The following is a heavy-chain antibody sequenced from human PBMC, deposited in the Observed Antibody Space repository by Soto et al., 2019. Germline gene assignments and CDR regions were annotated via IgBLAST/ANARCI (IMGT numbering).Heavy chain of an antibody. CDR1: GGTFSSYA. V-gene: IGHV1-69*01. CDR3: ARGLLAYCGGDCYTDAFDI. Sequence: QVQLVQSGAEVKKPRSSVKVSCKASGGTFSSYAISWVRQAPGQGLEWMGGIIPIFGTANYAQKFQGRVTITADESTSTAYMELSSLRSEDTAVYYCARGLLAYCGGDCYTDAFDIWGQGTMVTVSS. D-gene: IGHD2-21*02. CDR2: IIPIFGTA. J-gene: IGHJ3*02.